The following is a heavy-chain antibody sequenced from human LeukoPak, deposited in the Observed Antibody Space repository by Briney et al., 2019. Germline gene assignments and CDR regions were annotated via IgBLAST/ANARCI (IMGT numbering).Heavy chain of an antibody. D-gene: IGHD6-13*01. J-gene: IGHJ4*02. CDR2: IYYSGST. Sequence: SQTLSLTCTVSGGSISSGGYYSSWIRQHPGKGLEWIGYIYYSGSTYYNPSLKSRVTISVDTSKNQFSLKLSSVTAADTAVYYCVRDTAAATVDYWGQGTLVTVSS. V-gene: IGHV4-31*03. CDR3: VRDTAAATVDY. CDR1: GGSISSGGYY.